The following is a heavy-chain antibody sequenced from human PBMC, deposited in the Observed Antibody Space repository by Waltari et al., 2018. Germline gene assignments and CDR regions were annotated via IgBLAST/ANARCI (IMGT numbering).Heavy chain of an antibody. J-gene: IGHJ4*02. D-gene: IGHD4-4*01. Sequence: EVRLVESGGGLVQPGESLTLSCAASGFDSSNHWISWVRQFPGKGPVWLARITRGATIGYDDSVRGRFTIFRDSSTNTVSLQMRSLTVEDTALYYCVRGPSVDYSHPVPFDLWGQGTLVTVSS. CDR2: ITRGATI. V-gene: IGHV3-74*01. CDR1: GFDSSNHW. CDR3: VRGPSVDYSHPVPFDL.